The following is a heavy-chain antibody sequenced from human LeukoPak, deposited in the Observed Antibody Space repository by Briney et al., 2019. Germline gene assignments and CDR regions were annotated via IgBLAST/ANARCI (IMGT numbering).Heavy chain of an antibody. CDR1: GGSISGDH. D-gene: IGHD6-19*01. V-gene: IGHV4-4*07. J-gene: IGHJ4*02. CDR2: IYTSGST. Sequence: SETLSLTCTVSGGSISGDHWSWIRQSAEKGLEWIGHIYTSGSTYYNPSLKSRVTMSIDTSKNQFSLKLSSVTAADTAVYYCARGKVVAGTPGQNSWDYWGQGTLVTVSS. CDR3: ARGKVVAGTPGQNSWDY.